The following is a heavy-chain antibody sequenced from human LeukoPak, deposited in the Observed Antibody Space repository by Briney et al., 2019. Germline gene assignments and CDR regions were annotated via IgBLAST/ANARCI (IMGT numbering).Heavy chain of an antibody. CDR3: ARAHNWNYDY. D-gene: IGHD1-7*01. V-gene: IGHV3-30-3*01. Sequence: GGSLRLSCAASGFTFSSYAMHWVRQAPGKGLEWVAVISYDGSNKYYADSVKGRFTISRDNSKNTLYLQMNSLRAEDTAVYYCARAHNWNYDYWGRGTLVTVSS. J-gene: IGHJ4*02. CDR1: GFTFSSYA. CDR2: ISYDGSNK.